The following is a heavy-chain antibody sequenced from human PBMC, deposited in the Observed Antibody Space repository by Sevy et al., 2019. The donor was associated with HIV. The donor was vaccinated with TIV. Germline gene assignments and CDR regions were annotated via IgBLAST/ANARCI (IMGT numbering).Heavy chain of an antibody. D-gene: IGHD3-16*01. J-gene: IGHJ4*02. V-gene: IGHV1-46*03. Sequence: ASVKVSCKASGYTFTNYYMHWVRQAPGQGLEWMGIINPSDVSTGYAQKFQGRVTMTRDTSTSTVYMELSSLRSDDTAVYYCGRTSPRGGFDHWGQGALVTVSS. CDR2: INPSDVST. CDR3: GRTSPRGGFDH. CDR1: GYTFTNYY.